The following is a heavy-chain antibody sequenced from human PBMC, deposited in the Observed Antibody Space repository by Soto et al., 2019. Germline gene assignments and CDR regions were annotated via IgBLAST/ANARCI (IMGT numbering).Heavy chain of an antibody. CDR2: IYWDDDK. D-gene: IGHD6-13*01. J-gene: IGHJ5*02. CDR3: APRIAAAGTYWFDP. Sequence: QITLKESGPTLVKPTQTLTLTCTFSGFSLSTFGVGVGWIRQPPGKALEWLALIYWDDDKRYSPSLKSRLTITKDTSKNQVVLTMTNMDPVDTATYYCAPRIAAAGTYWFDPWGQRTLVTVSS. CDR1: GFSLSTFGVG. V-gene: IGHV2-5*02.